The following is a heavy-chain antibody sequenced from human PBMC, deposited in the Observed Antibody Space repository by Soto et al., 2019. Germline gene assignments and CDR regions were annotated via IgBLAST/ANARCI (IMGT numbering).Heavy chain of an antibody. CDR2: INPSGGST. Sequence: QVQLVQSGAEVKKPGASVKVSCKASGYTFTSYYMHWVRQAPGQGLEWMGIINPSGGSTSYAQKFQGRVPMTRDTSTSTVYMELSSLRSEDTAVYYCAREKSDDYGGNSGPRFDYWGQGTLVTVSS. J-gene: IGHJ4*02. CDR3: AREKSDDYGGNSGPRFDY. V-gene: IGHV1-46*01. CDR1: GYTFTSYY. D-gene: IGHD4-17*01.